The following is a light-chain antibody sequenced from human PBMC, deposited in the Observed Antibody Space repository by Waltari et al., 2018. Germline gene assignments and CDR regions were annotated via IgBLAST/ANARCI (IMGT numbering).Light chain of an antibody. Sequence: EIVLTQSPATLSVSPGEGATLPCRASQSVSSDLAWYQQKPGQAPRRLIYGASNRAPGIPARFSGSGSGTEFTLTISSMQSEDFAVYYCQQYNNWPLTFGGGTTVEIK. V-gene: IGKV3-15*01. CDR1: QSVSSD. J-gene: IGKJ4*01. CDR2: GAS. CDR3: QQYNNWPLT.